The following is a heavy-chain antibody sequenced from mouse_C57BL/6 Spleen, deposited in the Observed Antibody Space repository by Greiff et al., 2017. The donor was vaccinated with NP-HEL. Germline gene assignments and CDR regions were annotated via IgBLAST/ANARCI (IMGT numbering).Heavy chain of an antibody. Sequence: LEESGPELVKPGASVKISCKASGYSFTDYNMNWVKQSNGKSLEWIGVINPNYGTTSYNQKFKGKATLTVDTSSSTAYMQLSSLTSEDSAVYYCARSLSITTVEAWFAYWGQGTLVTVSA. CDR2: INPNYGTT. J-gene: IGHJ3*01. V-gene: IGHV1-39*01. D-gene: IGHD1-1*01. CDR3: ARSLSITTVEAWFAY. CDR1: GYSFTDYN.